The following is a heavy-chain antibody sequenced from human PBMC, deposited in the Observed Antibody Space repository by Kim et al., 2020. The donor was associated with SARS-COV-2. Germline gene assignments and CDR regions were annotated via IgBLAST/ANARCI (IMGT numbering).Heavy chain of an antibody. D-gene: IGHD1-26*01. CDR1: GYTFTSYA. V-gene: IGHV1-3*01. CDR3: ARGMERRTANTPWDAFDI. J-gene: IGHJ3*02. CDR2: INAGNGNT. Sequence: ASVKVSCKASGYTFTSYAMHWVRQAPGQRLEWMGWINAGNGNTKYSQKFQGRVTITRDTSASTAYMELSSLRSEDTAVYYCARGMERRTANTPWDAFDIWGQGTMVTVSS.